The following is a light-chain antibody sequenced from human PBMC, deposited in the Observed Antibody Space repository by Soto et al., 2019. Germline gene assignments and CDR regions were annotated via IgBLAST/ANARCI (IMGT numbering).Light chain of an antibody. V-gene: IGLV2-11*01. CDR3: CSCAGSYTWV. J-gene: IGLJ3*02. Sequence: QSVLTQPRSVSGSPGQSVTISCTGINCDVSGYNFVSWYQHHPGKAPKLLIFDVSRRPSGVPDRFSGSKSGNTASLTISGLQAEDEADYYCCSCAGSYTWVFGGGTKVTVL. CDR2: DVS. CDR1: NCDVSGYNF.